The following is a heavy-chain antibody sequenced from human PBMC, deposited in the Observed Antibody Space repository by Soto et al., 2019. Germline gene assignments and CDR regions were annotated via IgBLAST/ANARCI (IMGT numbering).Heavy chain of an antibody. CDR2: IYYSGSP. CDR1: GGSISTGGYY. CDR3: ARVHCSGGSCYHTDH. D-gene: IGHD2-15*01. J-gene: IGHJ4*02. Sequence: SETLSLTCTVSGGSISTGGYYLSWIRQYSGKGLKWIGYIYYSGSPYYNPSLKSRVTISADTSKNQLSLKLSSVTAADTAVYFCARVHCSGGSCYHTDHWGQGTLVTVSS. V-gene: IGHV4-31*03.